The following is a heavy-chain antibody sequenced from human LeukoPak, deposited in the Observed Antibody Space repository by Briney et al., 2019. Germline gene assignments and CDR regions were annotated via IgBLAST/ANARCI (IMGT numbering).Heavy chain of an antibody. D-gene: IGHD5-24*01. Sequence: GGSLRLSCAASGFTFSTYAMSWVRQAPGKGLEWVSAISGGGGTKFYADSVKGRFTSSRDNSKNTLYLQMNSLRAEDTVVYYCASRDGYKGAFDIWGQGTMVTVSS. J-gene: IGHJ3*02. CDR1: GFTFSTYA. CDR3: ASRDGYKGAFDI. V-gene: IGHV3-23*01. CDR2: ISGGGGTK.